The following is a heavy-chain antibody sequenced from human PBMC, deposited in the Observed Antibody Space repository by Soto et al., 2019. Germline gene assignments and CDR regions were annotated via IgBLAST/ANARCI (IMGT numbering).Heavy chain of an antibody. D-gene: IGHD1-26*01. CDR3: ARRSGLGATNRIFDY. Sequence: QVQLQESGPGLVKPSQTLSLTCTVSGGSISSGGYYWSWIRQHPGKGLEWIGYIYYSGSTYYNPSLESRVTISVDTSKNQFSLKLSSVTAADTAVYYCARRSGLGATNRIFDYWGQGTLVTVSS. J-gene: IGHJ4*02. V-gene: IGHV4-31*03. CDR2: IYYSGST. CDR1: GGSISSGGYY.